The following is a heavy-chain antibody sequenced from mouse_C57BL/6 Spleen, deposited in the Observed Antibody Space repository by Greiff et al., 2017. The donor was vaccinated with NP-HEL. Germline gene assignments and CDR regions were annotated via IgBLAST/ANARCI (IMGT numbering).Heavy chain of an antibody. V-gene: IGHV5-12*01. CDR2: ISNGGGST. Sequence: EVQRVESGGGLVQPGGSLKLSCAASGFTFSDYYMYWVRQTPEKRLEWVAYISNGGGSTYYPDTVKGRFTISRDNAKNTLYLQMSRLKSEDTAMYYCARITTVVERYFDVWGTGTTVTVSS. CDR3: ARITTVVERYFDV. J-gene: IGHJ1*03. D-gene: IGHD1-1*01. CDR1: GFTFSDYY.